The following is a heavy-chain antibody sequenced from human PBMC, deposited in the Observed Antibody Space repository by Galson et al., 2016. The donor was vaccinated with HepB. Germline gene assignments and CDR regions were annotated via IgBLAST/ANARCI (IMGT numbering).Heavy chain of an antibody. V-gene: IGHV1-46*01. D-gene: IGHD2-15*01. J-gene: IGHJ4*02. Sequence: SVKVSCKASAYSFTSYYMHWVRQAPGQGLEWMGVINPTGGTTTYAQRFQGRLTMTSDTSTGTVYIELSSLRSEDTAVYSCATLRYCSGSSCYSGFDYWGQGTLITVSS. CDR1: AYSFTSYY. CDR2: INPTGGTT. CDR3: ATLRYCSGSSCYSGFDY.